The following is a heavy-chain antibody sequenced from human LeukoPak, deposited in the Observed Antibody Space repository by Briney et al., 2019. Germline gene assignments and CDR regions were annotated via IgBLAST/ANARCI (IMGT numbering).Heavy chain of an antibody. V-gene: IGHV3-23*01. Sequence: PGGSLRLSCAASGFTFSSYAMSWVRQAPGKGLEWVSAISGSGGSTYYADSVKGRFTIPRDNSKSTLYLQMNSLRAEDTAVYYCAKYGSGSSNWFDPWGQGTLVTVSS. CDR3: AKYGSGSSNWFDP. CDR1: GFTFSSYA. D-gene: IGHD3-10*01. CDR2: ISGSGGST. J-gene: IGHJ5*02.